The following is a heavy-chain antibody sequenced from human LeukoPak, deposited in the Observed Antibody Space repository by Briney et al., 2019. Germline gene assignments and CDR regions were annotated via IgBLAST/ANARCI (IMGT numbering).Heavy chain of an antibody. D-gene: IGHD3-22*01. Sequence: GASVKVSCKASGYTFTNYHIHWVRQAPGQGLEWMGIINPSGGSTSNAQKFQGRVTMTRDTSISTAYMQLSRLSSDDTAVYYCARVDDRGHYYESSGPRKLFDYWGQGTLVTVSS. CDR1: GYTFTNYH. CDR3: ARVDDRGHYYESSGPRKLFDY. CDR2: INPSGGST. J-gene: IGHJ4*02. V-gene: IGHV1-46*01.